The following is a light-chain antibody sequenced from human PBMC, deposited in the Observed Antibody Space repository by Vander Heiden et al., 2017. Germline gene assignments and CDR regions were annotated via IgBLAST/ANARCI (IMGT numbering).Light chain of an antibody. CDR3: QQNRT. Sequence: EIVLTQFPGTLSLSPGERATLSCRVSQSVSSHYLAWYQKKPGQAPRLLMYDASSRATGISDRFSGSGSGTDFTLTITRLEPEDFAVYYCQQNRTFGQGTKVEIK. V-gene: IGKV3-20*01. CDR1: QSVSSHY. J-gene: IGKJ1*01. CDR2: DAS.